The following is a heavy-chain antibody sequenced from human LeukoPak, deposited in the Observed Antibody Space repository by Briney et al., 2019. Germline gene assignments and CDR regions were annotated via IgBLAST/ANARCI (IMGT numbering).Heavy chain of an antibody. J-gene: IGHJ4*02. V-gene: IGHV3-74*01. D-gene: IGHD3-9*01. CDR1: GFTFSSHW. Sequence: PGGSLRLSCAASGFTFSSHWMHWVRQAPGKWLVWVSRINSDGRNINYADSVKGRFTISRDNSKNTLYLQMNSLRAEDTAVYYCAKVDDILTGPLDYWGQGTLVTVSS. CDR2: INSDGRNI. CDR3: AKVDDILTGPLDY.